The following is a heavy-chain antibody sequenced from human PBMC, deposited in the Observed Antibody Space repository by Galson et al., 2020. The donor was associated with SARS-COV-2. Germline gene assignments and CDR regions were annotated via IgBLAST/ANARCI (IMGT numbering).Heavy chain of an antibody. V-gene: IGHV4-4*08. J-gene: IGHJ6*02. CDR3: ARTIFGGFYAMDV. CDR2: IYSSGST. CDR1: GGSISSYN. Sequence: SQTLSLTCTVSGGSISSYNCNWIRQPPGKGLEWIGYIYSSGSTKYNPSLKSRLTMSVDTSKNQFSLKLNSVTAADTAIYYCARTIFGGFYAMDVWGQGTTVTVSS. D-gene: IGHD3-3*01.